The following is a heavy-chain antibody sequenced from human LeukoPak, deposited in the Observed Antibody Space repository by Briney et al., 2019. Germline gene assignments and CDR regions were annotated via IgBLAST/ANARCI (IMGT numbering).Heavy chain of an antibody. D-gene: IGHD2-2*01. CDR1: GGTFSSYA. Sequence: SVKVSCKASGGTFSSYAISWVRQAPGQGLEWMGRIIPIFGTANYAQKFQGRVTITADESTSTAYMELSSLRSEDTAVYYCARGALTSDIVVVPAARPRALLRWFDPWGQGTLVTVSS. CDR3: ARGALTSDIVVVPAARPRALLRWFDP. CDR2: IIPIFGTA. J-gene: IGHJ5*02. V-gene: IGHV1-69*13.